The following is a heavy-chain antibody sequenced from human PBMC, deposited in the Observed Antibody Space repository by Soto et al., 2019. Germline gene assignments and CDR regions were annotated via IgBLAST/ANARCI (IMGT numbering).Heavy chain of an antibody. V-gene: IGHV1-3*01. CDR3: ATAPIEDSSGYRFDY. J-gene: IGHJ4*01. Sequence: ASVKVSCKASGYTFTSYAMHWVRQAPGQRLEWMGWINAGNGNTKYSQKFQGRVTITRDTSASTAYMELSSLRSEDTAVYYCATAPIEDSSGYRFDYWGHGTLVTVSS. CDR1: GYTFTSYA. CDR2: INAGNGNT. D-gene: IGHD3-22*01.